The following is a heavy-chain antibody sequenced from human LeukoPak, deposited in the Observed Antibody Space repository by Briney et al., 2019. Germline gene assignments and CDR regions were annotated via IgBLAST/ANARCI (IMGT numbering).Heavy chain of an antibody. D-gene: IGHD3-22*01. J-gene: IGHJ4*02. V-gene: IGHV3-23*01. CDR2: ISGSGGST. Sequence: GGSLRLSCAASGFTFSSRAMSWVRQAPGKGLEWVSAISGSGGSTYYADSVKGRFTISRDNSKNTLYLQMNSLRAEDTAVYYCAKAPRYYYDSSGYYSYWGQGTLVTVSS. CDR3: AKAPRYYYDSSGYYSY. CDR1: GFTFSSRA.